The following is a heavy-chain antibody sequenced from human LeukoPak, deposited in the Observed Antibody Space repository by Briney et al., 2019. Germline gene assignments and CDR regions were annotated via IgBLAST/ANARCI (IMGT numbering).Heavy chain of an antibody. V-gene: IGHV3-7*01. Sequence: GGSLRLSCVASGFTFGRFWMTWVRQAPGKGLEWVANINQNGNETYYVDSVKGRFTISRDNARQSLYLQMNSLRAEDTAVYYCATLGFVVVVAADYYGMDVWGQGTTVTVSS. CDR1: GFTFGRFW. CDR3: ATLGFVVVVAADYYGMDV. CDR2: INQNGNET. D-gene: IGHD2-15*01. J-gene: IGHJ6*02.